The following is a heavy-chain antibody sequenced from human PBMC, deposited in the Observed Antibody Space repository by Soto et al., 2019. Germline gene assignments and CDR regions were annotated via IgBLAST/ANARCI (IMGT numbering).Heavy chain of an antibody. CDR2: IWYDGSNK. V-gene: IGHV3-33*01. CDR1: GFTFSSYG. Sequence: GGSLRLSCAASGFTFSSYGMHWVRQAPGKGLEWVAVIWYDGSNKYYADSVKGRFTISRDNSKNTLYLQMNSLRAEDTAVYYCARGGAWEGALRYFDWPRGYFDYWGQGTLVTVSS. J-gene: IGHJ4*02. CDR3: ARGGAWEGALRYFDWPRGYFDY. D-gene: IGHD3-9*01.